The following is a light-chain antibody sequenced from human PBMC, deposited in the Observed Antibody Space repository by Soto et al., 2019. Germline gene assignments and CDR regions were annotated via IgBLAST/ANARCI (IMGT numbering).Light chain of an antibody. CDR2: ASS. CDR3: QQSFNLPRT. CDR1: QTIGTY. V-gene: IGKV1-39*01. J-gene: IGKJ1*01. Sequence: IQMTQSPYSLSASVGDRITITCRASQTIGTYLNWYQQVPGKAPKLLIYASSSLQTGVPSRFSGSGSGTHFTLIINSLQPKDFGTYYCQQSFNLPRTFGPGTRVETK.